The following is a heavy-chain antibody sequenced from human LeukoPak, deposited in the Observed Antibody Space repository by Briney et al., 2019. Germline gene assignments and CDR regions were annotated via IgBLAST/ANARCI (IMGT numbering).Heavy chain of an antibody. CDR3: AKGVLSPVIVPFDF. CDR2: ISTSGGST. Sequence: AGGSLRLSCAASGFTLSNYAVTWVRQAPGKGLEWVSAISTSGGSTFYADSVKGRFTISRDNSKNTVYLQMNSLRAEDTAVYYCAKGVLSPVIVPFDFWGQGTLVTVSS. V-gene: IGHV3-23*01. CDR1: GFTLSNYA. D-gene: IGHD2/OR15-2a*01. J-gene: IGHJ4*02.